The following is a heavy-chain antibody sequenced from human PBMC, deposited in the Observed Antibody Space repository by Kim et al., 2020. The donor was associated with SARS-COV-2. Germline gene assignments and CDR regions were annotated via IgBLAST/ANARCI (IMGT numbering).Heavy chain of an antibody. CDR1: RSIFSTYV. V-gene: IGHV3-30*04. J-gene: IGHJ4*02. CDR3: ATEGGTSGRCGYFDF. Sequence: GGSLRLSCLTSRSIFSTYVIHWVRQAPGKGLEWVAAMSFDSFSKYFADSVKGRFTISRDNYKNTVWLQVNSLRDEDSAMYYCATEGGTSGRCGYFDFWGQGTLITVSS. D-gene: IGHD5-12*01. CDR2: MSFDSFSK.